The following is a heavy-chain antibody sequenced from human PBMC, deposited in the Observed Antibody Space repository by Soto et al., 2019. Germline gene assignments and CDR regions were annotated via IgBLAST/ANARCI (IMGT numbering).Heavy chain of an antibody. CDR3: ARGGTDYDDSSAPFDY. V-gene: IGHV3-64*02. CDR2: ISSNGGST. D-gene: IGHD3-22*01. J-gene: IGHJ4*02. CDR1: GFTFSSYA. Sequence: GGSLRLSCAASGFTFSSYAMHWVRQAPGKGLEYVSAISSNGGSTYYADSVKGRFTISRDNSKNTLYLQMGSLRAEDMAVYYCARGGTDYDDSSAPFDYWGQGTLVTVS.